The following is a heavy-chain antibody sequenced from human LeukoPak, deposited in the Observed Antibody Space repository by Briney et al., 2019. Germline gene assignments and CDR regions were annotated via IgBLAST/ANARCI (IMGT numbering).Heavy chain of an antibody. Sequence: ASVKVSCKASGYTFTSYAMHWVRQAPGRRLEWMGWINAGNGNTKYSQKFQDRVTITSDTSASTAYVGLSSLTSEDTAVYYCARGRGSFSLDYWGQGTLVTVSS. CDR1: GYTFTSYA. CDR3: ARGRGSFSLDY. J-gene: IGHJ4*02. D-gene: IGHD1-26*01. CDR2: INAGNGNT. V-gene: IGHV1-3*01.